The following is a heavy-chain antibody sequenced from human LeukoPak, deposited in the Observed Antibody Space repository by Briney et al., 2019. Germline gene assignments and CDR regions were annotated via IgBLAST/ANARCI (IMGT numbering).Heavy chain of an antibody. D-gene: IGHD1-26*01. CDR2: ISAYNGNT. CDR3: ARDLIVGATGALGLADFDY. CDR1: GYTFTGYY. V-gene: IGHV1-18*04. Sequence: EASVKVSCKASGYTFTGYYMNWVRQAPGQGLEWMGWISAYNGNTNYAQKLQGRVTMTTDTSTSTAYMELRSLRSDDTAVCYCARDLIVGATGALGLADFDYWGQGTLVTISS. J-gene: IGHJ4*02.